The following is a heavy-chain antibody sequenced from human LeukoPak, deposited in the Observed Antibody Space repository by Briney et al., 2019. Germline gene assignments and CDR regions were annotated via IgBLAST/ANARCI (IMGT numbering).Heavy chain of an antibody. V-gene: IGHV3-64*02. CDR3: ARVDINGYHDS. CDR1: GFTFSSYA. J-gene: IGHJ5*01. CDR2: ITTNGGST. D-gene: IGHD5-24*01. Sequence: GGSLRLSRAASGFTFSSYAMHWVRQAPGKGLEYVSAITTNGGSTYYADSVKGRFTISRDNSKNTLYLQMGSLRAEDTAVYYCARVDINGYHDSWGQGTLATVSS.